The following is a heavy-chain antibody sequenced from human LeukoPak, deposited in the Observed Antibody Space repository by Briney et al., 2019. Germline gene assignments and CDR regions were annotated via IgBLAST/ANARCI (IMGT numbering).Heavy chain of an antibody. CDR2: IHSGITI. J-gene: IGHJ4*02. CDR1: GFTLSDYY. Sequence: GGSLRLSRAASGFTLSDYYMSWVGQAPGKGLELVSLIHSGITIYYTAPVKCTFTISTDNSKNTLYLQINSLTIKATAVYYCAFGRYPFDYWGQGTLVTVSS. V-gene: IGHV3-66*01. D-gene: IGHD3-16*02. CDR3: AFGRYPFDY.